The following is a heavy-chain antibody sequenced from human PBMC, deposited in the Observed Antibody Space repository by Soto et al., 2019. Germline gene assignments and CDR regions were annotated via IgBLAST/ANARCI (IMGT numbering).Heavy chain of an antibody. Sequence: QVQLQESGPGVVKPLGTLALTCTVSGGSISSNNWWMWVRQSPERGLQWIGEIYHSGTTNYNPSFNSRVTMSVDKSNNQFSLRLTSVTADDTAIYYCAREGGAGTYMGFDYWGQGTLVTVSS. J-gene: IGHJ4*02. CDR1: GGSISSNNW. CDR3: AREGGAGTYMGFDY. D-gene: IGHD6-19*01. V-gene: IGHV4-4*02. CDR2: IYHSGTT.